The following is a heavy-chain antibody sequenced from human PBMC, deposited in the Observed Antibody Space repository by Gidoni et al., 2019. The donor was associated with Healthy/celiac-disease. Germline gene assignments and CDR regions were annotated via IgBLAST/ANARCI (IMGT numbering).Heavy chain of an antibody. CDR2: FDPEDGET. Sequence: VQLVQSGAEVKKPAASAKVSCTVSGYTLTESSMHWVRQAPGKGLQWMGGFDPEDGETIYAQKFQGRVTMTEDTSTDTAYMELSSLRSEDTAVYYCATLSLNADTQLDYWGQGTLVTVSS. D-gene: IGHD2-2*02. CDR3: ATLSLNADTQLDY. J-gene: IGHJ4*02. CDR1: GYTLTESS. V-gene: IGHV1-24*01.